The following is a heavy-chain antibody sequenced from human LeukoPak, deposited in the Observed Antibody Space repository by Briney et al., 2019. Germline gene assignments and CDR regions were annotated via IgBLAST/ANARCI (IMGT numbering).Heavy chain of an antibody. Sequence: GSLRLSCAASGFTFSSYFWMHWVRQAPGKGLVWVSRIKSDGSSSTYADSVKGRFTISRDNAKNSLYLQMNSLRAEDTAVYYCVRDLDLGGYSSFEYWGQGTLVTVSS. CDR1: GFTFSSYFW. D-gene: IGHD4-23*01. V-gene: IGHV3-74*01. CDR2: IKSDGSSS. CDR3: VRDLDLGGYSSFEY. J-gene: IGHJ4*02.